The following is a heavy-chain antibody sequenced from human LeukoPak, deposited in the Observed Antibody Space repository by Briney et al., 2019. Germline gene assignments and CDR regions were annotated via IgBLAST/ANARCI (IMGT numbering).Heavy chain of an antibody. CDR3: ARDWIVVVPAAISYLPDY. D-gene: IGHD2-2*02. CDR2: INAGNGNT. CDR1: GGTFSSYA. Sequence: ASVKVSCKASGGTFSSYAISWVRQAPGQRLEWMGWINAGNGNTKYSQKFQGRVTITRDTSASTAYMELSSLRSEDTAVYYCARDWIVVVPAAISYLPDYWGQGTLVTVSS. J-gene: IGHJ4*02. V-gene: IGHV1-3*01.